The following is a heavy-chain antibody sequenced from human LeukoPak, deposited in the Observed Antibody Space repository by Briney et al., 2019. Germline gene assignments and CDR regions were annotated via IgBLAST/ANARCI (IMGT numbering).Heavy chain of an antibody. CDR3: ARGNYHAFDI. V-gene: IGHV3-30-3*01. D-gene: IGHD3-22*01. J-gene: IGHJ3*02. Sequence: PGRSLRLSCAASGFTFSSYALHWVRQAPGKGLEWVAVISYDGSNEYYADSVKGRFTVSRDSSKNTLYLQMNSLRAEDTAVYYCARGNYHAFDIWGQGTMVTVSS. CDR2: ISYDGSNE. CDR1: GFTFSSYA.